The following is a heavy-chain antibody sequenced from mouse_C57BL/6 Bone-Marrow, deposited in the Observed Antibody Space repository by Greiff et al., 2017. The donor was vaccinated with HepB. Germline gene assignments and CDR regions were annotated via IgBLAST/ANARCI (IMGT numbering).Heavy chain of an antibody. J-gene: IGHJ2*01. V-gene: IGHV1-55*01. CDR3: ARAPYYGSSYYFDY. Sequence: QVQLQQSGAELVKPGASVKMSCKASGYTFTSYWITWVKQRPGQGLEWIGDIHPGSGSTNYNEKFKSKATLTVDTSSSTAYMQLSSLTSEDSAVYYCARAPYYGSSYYFDYWGQGTTLTVSS. CDR1: GYTFTSYW. CDR2: IHPGSGST. D-gene: IGHD1-1*01.